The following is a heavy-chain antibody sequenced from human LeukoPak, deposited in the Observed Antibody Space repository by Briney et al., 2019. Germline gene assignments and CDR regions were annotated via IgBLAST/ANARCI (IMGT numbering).Heavy chain of an antibody. J-gene: IGHJ3*02. Sequence: GSLRLSCAASGFTFSSYAMSWVRQAPGKGLEWVSAISGSGGSTYYADSVKGRFTISRDNSKNTLYLQMNSLRAEDTAVYYCAKDSSGWYGSYDAFDIWGQGTMVTVSS. CDR1: GFTFSSYA. CDR2: ISGSGGST. D-gene: IGHD6-19*01. CDR3: AKDSSGWYGSYDAFDI. V-gene: IGHV3-23*01.